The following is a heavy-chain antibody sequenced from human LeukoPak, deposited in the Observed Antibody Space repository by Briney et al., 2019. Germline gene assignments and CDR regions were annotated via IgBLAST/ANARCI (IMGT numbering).Heavy chain of an antibody. CDR1: GGSISSGDYY. CDR3: ARPYYYDSRIDP. J-gene: IGHJ5*02. CDR2: MYYSGST. V-gene: IGHV4-30-4*01. D-gene: IGHD3-22*01. Sequence: PSQTLSLTCTVSGGSISSGDYYWSWIRQPPGKGLEWIAYMYYSGSTYYNPSLKSRVTMSADTSKSQLSLKLSSVTAADTAVYYCARPYYYDSRIDPWGQGILVTVSS.